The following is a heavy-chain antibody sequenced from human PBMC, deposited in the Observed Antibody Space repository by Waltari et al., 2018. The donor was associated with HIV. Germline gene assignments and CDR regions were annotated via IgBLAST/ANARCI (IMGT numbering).Heavy chain of an antibody. Sequence: EVQLVQSGAEVKKPGESLKLSCKGSGYSFTSYWNGWVRQMPGKGLEWMGIIYPGDSDTRYSPSVQGQVTISADKSISTAYLQWSSLKASDTAMYYCARGARITMIVVVVGGAFDIWGQGTMVTVSS. V-gene: IGHV5-51*02. D-gene: IGHD3-22*01. CDR2: IYPGDSDT. CDR3: ARGARITMIVVVVGGAFDI. CDR1: GYSFTSYW. J-gene: IGHJ3*02.